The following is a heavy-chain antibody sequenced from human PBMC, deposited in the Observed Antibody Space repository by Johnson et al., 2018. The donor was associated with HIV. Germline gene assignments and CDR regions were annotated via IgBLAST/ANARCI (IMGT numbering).Heavy chain of an antibody. CDR1: GFTFDDYA. V-gene: IGHV3-9*01. J-gene: IGHJ3*02. D-gene: IGHD3-10*01. Sequence: VQLVESRRLSCAASGFTFDDYAMHWVRQAPGKGLEWVSGISWNSGSIGYADSVKGRFTISRDNSKNTLYLQMNSLRAEDTAVYYCAKVDRRGGAFDIWGQGTMVTVSS. CDR2: ISWNSGSI. CDR3: AKVDRRGGAFDI.